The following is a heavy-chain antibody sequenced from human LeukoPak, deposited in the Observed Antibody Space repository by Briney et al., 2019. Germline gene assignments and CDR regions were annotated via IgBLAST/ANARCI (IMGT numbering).Heavy chain of an antibody. J-gene: IGHJ6*03. V-gene: IGHV3-48*03. CDR1: GFTFSSYE. CDR2: ISSSGSTI. Sequence: PGGSLRLSCAASGFTFSSYEMNWVRHAPGKGLEWVSDISSSGSTIYYADSVKGRFTISRDNAKNSLYLQMNSLRAEDTAVYYCARGYSGYDYHYYYMDVWGKGTTVTVSS. CDR3: ARGYSGYDYHYYYMDV. D-gene: IGHD5-12*01.